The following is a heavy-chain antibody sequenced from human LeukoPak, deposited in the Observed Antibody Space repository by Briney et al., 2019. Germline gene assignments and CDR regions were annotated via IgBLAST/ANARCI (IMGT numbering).Heavy chain of an antibody. CDR3: AKEGSTTDLFDY. Sequence: GGSLRLSCAASGFTFSSYGMHWVRQAPGKGLEWVAVISYDGSNKYYADSVKGRFTISRDNSKNTLYLQMNSLRAEDTAVYYCAKEGSTTDLFDYWGQGILVTVSS. J-gene: IGHJ4*02. CDR1: GFTFSSYG. CDR2: ISYDGSNK. V-gene: IGHV3-30*18. D-gene: IGHD1-26*01.